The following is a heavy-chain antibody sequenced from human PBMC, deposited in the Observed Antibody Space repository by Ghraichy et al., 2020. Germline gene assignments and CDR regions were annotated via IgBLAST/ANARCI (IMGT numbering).Heavy chain of an antibody. D-gene: IGHD3-22*01. CDR3: ARGQWLGNY. CDR2: IKQDGSEK. J-gene: IGHJ4*02. Sequence: GGSLRLSCAASGFTFSSYWISWVRQAPGKGLEWVANIKQDGSEKYYVDSVKGRFTISRDNAKNSLYLQMNSLRAEDTAVYYCARGQWLGNYWGQGTLVTVSS. V-gene: IGHV3-7*01. CDR1: GFTFSSYW.